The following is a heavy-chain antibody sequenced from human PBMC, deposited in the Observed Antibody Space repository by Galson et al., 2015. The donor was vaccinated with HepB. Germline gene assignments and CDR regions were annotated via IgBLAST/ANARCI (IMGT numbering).Heavy chain of an antibody. CDR1: GFTFSSYG. Sequence: SLRLSCAAYGFTFSSYGMHWVRQAPGKGLEWVAVISYDGSNKYYADSVKGRFTISRDNSKNTLYLQMNSLRAEDTAVYYCAKHITMVRGVMDYWGQGTLVTVSS. V-gene: IGHV3-30*18. D-gene: IGHD3-10*01. CDR3: AKHITMVRGVMDY. J-gene: IGHJ4*02. CDR2: ISYDGSNK.